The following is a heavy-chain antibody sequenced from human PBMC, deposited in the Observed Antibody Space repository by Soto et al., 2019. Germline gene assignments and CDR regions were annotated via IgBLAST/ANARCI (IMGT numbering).Heavy chain of an antibody. J-gene: IGHJ6*02. V-gene: IGHV1-69*13. CDR3: ARELVGATDYYYGMDV. CDR2: IIPIFGTA. CDR1: GGTFSSYA. D-gene: IGHD1-26*01. Sequence: GASVKVSCKASGGTFSSYAISWVRQAPGQGLEWMGGIIPIFGTANYAQKFQGRVTITADESTSTAYMELSSLRSEDTAVYYCARELVGATDYYYGMDVWGQGTTVTVSS.